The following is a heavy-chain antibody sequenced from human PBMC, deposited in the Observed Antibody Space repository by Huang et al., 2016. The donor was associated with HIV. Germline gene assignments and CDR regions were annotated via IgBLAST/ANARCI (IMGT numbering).Heavy chain of an antibody. J-gene: IGHJ5*02. D-gene: IGHD2-15*01. CDR2: ISYDGRSD. V-gene: IGHV3-30*18. CDR3: AKESRWFSDFDQ. Sequence: QVQLVESGGGVVQPGTSLSLSCAASGFIFSNFGMHWVRQAPGKGREWGAVISYDGRSDRYSDAVKGRFTISRDNDKNTLSLEMNRLRHDDTAVYYCAKESRWFSDFDQWGQGTLVTVSS. CDR1: GFIFSNFG.